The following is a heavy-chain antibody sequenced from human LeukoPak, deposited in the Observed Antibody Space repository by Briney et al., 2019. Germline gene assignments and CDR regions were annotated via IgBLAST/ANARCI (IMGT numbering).Heavy chain of an antibody. V-gene: IGHV3-21*01. Sequence: GGSLRLSCAASGFTFSSYSMNWVRQAPGKGLEWVSSISSSSSYIYYADSVKGRFTISRDNAKNSLYLQMNSLRAEDTAVYYCARAREDSSGWYPLVSGYWGQGTLVTVSS. J-gene: IGHJ4*02. CDR1: GFTFSSYS. CDR3: ARAREDSSGWYPLVSGY. CDR2: ISSSSSYI. D-gene: IGHD6-19*01.